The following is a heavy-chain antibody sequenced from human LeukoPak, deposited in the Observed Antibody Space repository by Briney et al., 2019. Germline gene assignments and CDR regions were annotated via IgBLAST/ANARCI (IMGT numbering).Heavy chain of an antibody. D-gene: IGHD4-23*01. J-gene: IGHJ4*02. Sequence: SETLSLTCTVSGYSISSGFYWGWIRQPPGKGLEWIGSLYHSGTTYYNPSLKSRVTISVDTSKNQFSLKLSSVTAADTAVYYCARGSLTTVVTPGNWGQGTLVTVSS. CDR2: LYHSGTT. CDR1: GYSISSGFY. V-gene: IGHV4-38-2*02. CDR3: ARGSLTTVVTPGN.